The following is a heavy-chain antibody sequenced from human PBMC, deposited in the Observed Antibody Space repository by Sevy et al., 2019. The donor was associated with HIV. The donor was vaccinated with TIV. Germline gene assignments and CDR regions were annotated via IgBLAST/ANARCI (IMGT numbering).Heavy chain of an antibody. CDR3: ATTKDYYDGSGYPFDD. V-gene: IGHV1-24*01. D-gene: IGHD3-22*01. J-gene: IGHJ4*02. CDR1: GYTLTKLS. CDR2: FDPEDGDPEDGET. Sequence: ASVKVSCTVSGYTLTKLSMHWVRQAPGKGPEWLGTFDPEDGDPEDGETVYAQKFQDRVIMTDDISTDTAYMELSSLTSEDTAVYYCATTKDYYDGSGYPFDDWGQGTLVTVSS.